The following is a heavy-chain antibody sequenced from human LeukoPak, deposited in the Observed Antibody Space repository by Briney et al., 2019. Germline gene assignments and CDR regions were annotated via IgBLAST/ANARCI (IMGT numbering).Heavy chain of an antibody. CDR1: GFTFSSYS. Sequence: GGSLRLSCAASGFTFSSYSMNWVRQAPGKGLEWVSSITSSSSYINYADSVKGRFTISRDNAKDSLYLQMNSLRAEDTAVYYCARIQVALDYWGQGTLVTVSS. D-gene: IGHD5-12*01. V-gene: IGHV3-21*01. CDR2: ITSSSSYI. CDR3: ARIQVALDY. J-gene: IGHJ4*02.